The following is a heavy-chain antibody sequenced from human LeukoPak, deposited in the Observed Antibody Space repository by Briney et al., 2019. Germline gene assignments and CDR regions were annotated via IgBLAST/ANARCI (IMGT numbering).Heavy chain of an antibody. CDR1: GFSLSSYS. CDR3: ARAPHPYCSGGNCIYFDY. J-gene: IGHJ4*02. D-gene: IGHD2-15*01. CDR2: ISSSSSYI. V-gene: IGHV3-21*01. Sequence: GGSLRLSCAASGFSLSSYSMNWVRQAPGKGLEWVSSISSSSSYIYYADSVKGRFTLSRDNAKKSLHLQMNSLRAEDTAVYYCARAPHPYCSGGNCIYFDYWGQGTLVTVSS.